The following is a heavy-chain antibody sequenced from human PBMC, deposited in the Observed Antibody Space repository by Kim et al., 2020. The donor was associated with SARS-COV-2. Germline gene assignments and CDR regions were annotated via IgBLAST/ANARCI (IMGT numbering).Heavy chain of an antibody. CDR1: GFTFSSYA. CDR3: ASRYSSSWMDGFDP. Sequence: GGSLRLSCAASGFTFSSYAMHWVRQAPGKGLEWVAVISYDGSNKYYADSVKGRVTISRDNSKNTLYLQMNSLRAEDTAVYYCASRYSSSWMDGFDPWGQGTLVTVSS. CDR2: ISYDGSNK. J-gene: IGHJ5*02. V-gene: IGHV3-30*04. D-gene: IGHD6-13*01.